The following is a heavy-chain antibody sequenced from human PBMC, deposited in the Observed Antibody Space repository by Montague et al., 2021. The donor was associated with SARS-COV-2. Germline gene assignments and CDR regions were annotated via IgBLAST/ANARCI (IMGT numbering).Heavy chain of an antibody. Sequence: SETLSLTCTVSGGSVSSSPYYWGWIRQPPGRGLEWVGSISYSGRTYFSPSLKSRLTISVDSSENQFSLRLSSVTAADTAVYYCASSYYYGSETYVYNYYMDVWGKGTTVTVPS. CDR2: ISYSGRT. CDR1: GGSVSSSPYY. D-gene: IGHD3-10*01. V-gene: IGHV4-39*01. CDR3: ASSYYYGSETYVYNYYMDV. J-gene: IGHJ6*03.